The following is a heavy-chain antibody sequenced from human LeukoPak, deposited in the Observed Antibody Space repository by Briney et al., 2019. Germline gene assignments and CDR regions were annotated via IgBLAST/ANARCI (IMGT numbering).Heavy chain of an antibody. V-gene: IGHV3-23*01. J-gene: IGHJ4*02. CDR3: AKSHVLLWFGELTKLPFDY. D-gene: IGHD3-10*01. CDR1: GFTFSSYA. CDR2: ISGGGST. Sequence: GGSLRLSCAASGFTFSSYAMSWVRQAPGKGLEWVSAISGGGSTYYADSVKGRFTISRDNSKNTLYLQMNSLRAEDTAVYYCAKSHVLLWFGELTKLPFDYWGQGTLVTVSS.